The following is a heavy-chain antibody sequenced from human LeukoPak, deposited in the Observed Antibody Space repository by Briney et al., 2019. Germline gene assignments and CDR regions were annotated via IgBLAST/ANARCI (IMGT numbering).Heavy chain of an antibody. Sequence: GGSLRLSSAASGFTFTDYWMSWVRQAPGKGLEWVAFIRKRGIETNYVDSVKGRFTITRDNARNSLFLQMNSLRAEDTAVYYCAKEDGYCSGGNCYSYFVSWGQGTLVTVSS. CDR3: AKEDGYCSGGNCYSYFVS. V-gene: IGHV3-7*01. CDR1: GFTFTDYW. D-gene: IGHD2-15*01. CDR2: IRKRGIET. J-gene: IGHJ4*02.